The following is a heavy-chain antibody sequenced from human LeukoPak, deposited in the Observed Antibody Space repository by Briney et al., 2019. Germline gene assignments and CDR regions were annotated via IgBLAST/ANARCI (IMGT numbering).Heavy chain of an antibody. Sequence: SETLSLTCTVSGYSISSDYYWGWIRQTPGKGLEWIGSVYHSGTTYHNPSLRSRVTMSVDTSKNQFSLKLSSVTAADTAVYYCPRVETRIVVVPAAMSQFKYYYYMDVWGKGTTVTVSS. CDR1: GYSISSDYY. D-gene: IGHD2-2*01. V-gene: IGHV4-38-2*02. CDR3: PRVETRIVVVPAAMSQFKYYYYMDV. J-gene: IGHJ6*03. CDR2: VYHSGTT.